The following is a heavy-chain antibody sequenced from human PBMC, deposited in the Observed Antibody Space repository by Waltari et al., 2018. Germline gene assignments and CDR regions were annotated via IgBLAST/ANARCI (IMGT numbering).Heavy chain of an antibody. D-gene: IGHD1-26*01. CDR1: GASIYNYF. CDR3: ARWDSPGRFFGA. J-gene: IGHJ5*02. Sequence: QVQLQESGPGLVKPSETLSLTCSVSGASIYNYFWNWIRQPPGKGLQWIGYVRHTGITKSNPSLKSRVTMAVDTSKSQISLRLTSVSATDTAVYFCARWDSPGRFFGAWGQGTPVTVSS. CDR2: VRHTGIT. V-gene: IGHV4-59*08.